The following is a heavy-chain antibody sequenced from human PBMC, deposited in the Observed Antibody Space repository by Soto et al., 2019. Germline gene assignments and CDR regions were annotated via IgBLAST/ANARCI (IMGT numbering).Heavy chain of an antibody. CDR1: GYTFTSYD. CDR3: ARGGDYYGSGSYFGFHWFDP. CDR2: MNPNSGNT. D-gene: IGHD3-10*01. J-gene: IGHJ5*02. Sequence: ASVKVSCKASGYTFTSYDINWVRQATGQGLEWMGWMNPNSGNTGYAQKFQGRVTMTRNTSISTAYMELSSLRSEDTAVYYCARGGDYYGSGSYFGFHWFDPWGQGTLVTVSS. V-gene: IGHV1-8*01.